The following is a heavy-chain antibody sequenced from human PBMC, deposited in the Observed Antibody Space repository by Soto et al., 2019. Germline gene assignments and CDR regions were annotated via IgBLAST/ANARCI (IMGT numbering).Heavy chain of an antibody. CDR3: ATLVDRDWYYGMDV. V-gene: IGHV1-69*13. CDR2: IIPIFGTA. Sequence: SVKVSCKASGGTFSSYAISWVRQAPGQGLEWMGGIIPIFGTANSAQKFQGRVTITADESTSTAYMELSSLRSEDTAVYYCATLVDRDWYYGMDVWGQGTTVTVSS. D-gene: IGHD3-22*01. CDR1: GGTFSSYA. J-gene: IGHJ6*02.